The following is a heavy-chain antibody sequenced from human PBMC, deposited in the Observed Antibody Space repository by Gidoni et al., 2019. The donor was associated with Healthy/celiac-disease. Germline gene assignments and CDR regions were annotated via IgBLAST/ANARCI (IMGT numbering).Heavy chain of an antibody. CDR1: GFPFCRSS. V-gene: IGHV3-23*01. Sequence: EVQLLESGGGLVQPGGSLRLSCAASGFPFCRSSMSWVRQAPGKGLEWVSAISGSGGSTYYADAVKGRFTISRDNSKNTLYLQMNSLRAEDTAVDYCAKVPFTMVRGVITPFDYWGQGTLVTVSS. J-gene: IGHJ4*02. CDR2: ISGSGGST. CDR3: AKVPFTMVRGVITPFDY. D-gene: IGHD3-10*01.